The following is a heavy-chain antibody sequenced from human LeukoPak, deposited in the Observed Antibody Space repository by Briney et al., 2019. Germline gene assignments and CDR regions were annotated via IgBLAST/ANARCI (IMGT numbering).Heavy chain of an antibody. D-gene: IGHD6-13*01. Sequence: GESLKISCKGSGYSFTTYWIGWVRQVPGKGLEWMGLIYPGDSDTRYSPSFQGQVTFSVDMSISTAYLQLSGLRASGTAIYYCVRFGLTSSLDYWGQGTLVTVSS. CDR2: IYPGDSDT. CDR1: GYSFTTYW. CDR3: VRFGLTSSLDY. J-gene: IGHJ4*02. V-gene: IGHV5-51*01.